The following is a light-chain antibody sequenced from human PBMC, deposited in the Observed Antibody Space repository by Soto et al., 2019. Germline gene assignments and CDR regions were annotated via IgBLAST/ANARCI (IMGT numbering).Light chain of an antibody. V-gene: IGLV2-14*01. CDR2: EVT. CDR3: SSYASSSSYV. Sequence: QSVLTQPASVSGSPGQSITISCTGTSSDVGGYNHVSWYQIHPGKAPKLIIYEVTSRPSGVSYRFSGSKSGNSASLTISGLQAEEEADYYCSSYASSSSYVFVGGTKVT. CDR1: SSDVGGYNH. J-gene: IGLJ1*01.